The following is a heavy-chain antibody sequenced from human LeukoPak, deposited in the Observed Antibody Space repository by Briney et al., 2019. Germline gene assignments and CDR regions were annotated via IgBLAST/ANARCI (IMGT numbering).Heavy chain of an antibody. Sequence: ASVKVSCKASGYTFTGYYMHWVRQAPGQGLEWMGWINPNSGGTNYAQKFQGRVTMTRDTSISTAYMELSRLRSDDTAVYYCARVGGRFHLGYMDVWGKGTTVTVSS. CDR1: GYTFTGYY. V-gene: IGHV1-2*02. D-gene: IGHD3-16*01. J-gene: IGHJ6*03. CDR2: INPNSGGT. CDR3: ARVGGRFHLGYMDV.